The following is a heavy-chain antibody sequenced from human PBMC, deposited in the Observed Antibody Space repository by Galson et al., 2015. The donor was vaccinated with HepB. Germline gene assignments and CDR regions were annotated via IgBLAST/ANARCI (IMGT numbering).Heavy chain of an antibody. CDR2: ISSSSSYI. CDR3: ARSPYCGGDCYPLNYYYYYYMDV. Sequence: SLRLSCAASGFTFSSYSMNWVRQAPGKGLEWVSSISSSSSYIYYADSVKGRFTISRDNAKNSLYLQMNSLRAEDTAVYYCARSPYCGGDCYPLNYYYYYYMDVWGKGTTVTVSS. J-gene: IGHJ6*03. D-gene: IGHD2-21*01. CDR1: GFTFSSYS. V-gene: IGHV3-21*01.